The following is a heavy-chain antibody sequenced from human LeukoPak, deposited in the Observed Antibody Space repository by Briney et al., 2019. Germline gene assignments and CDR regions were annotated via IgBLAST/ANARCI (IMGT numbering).Heavy chain of an antibody. CDR3: ARGFRGANFDY. CDR2: IYTSGST. V-gene: IGHV4-4*07. J-gene: IGHJ4*02. D-gene: IGHD1-26*01. CDR1: GVSISSYY. Sequence: SETLSLTCTVSGVSISSYYWSWLRHPAGKGLEWIGRIYTSGSTNYNPSLKSRVTISVDTSKNQFSLKLSSVTAADTAVYFCARGFRGANFDYWGQGTLVTVSS.